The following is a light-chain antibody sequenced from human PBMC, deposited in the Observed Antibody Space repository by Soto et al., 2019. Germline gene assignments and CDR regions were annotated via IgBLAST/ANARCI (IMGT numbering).Light chain of an antibody. V-gene: IGKV1-39*01. CDR1: QSISSY. J-gene: IGKJ5*01. CDR2: AAS. Sequence: DIPMTQPPSSLSVSLVDRLTITCRASQSISSYLNWYQQKPGKAPKLLIYAASSLQSGVPSRFSGSGSGTDFTLTISSLQPEDFATYYCQQSYSTPITFGQGTRLEIK. CDR3: QQSYSTPIT.